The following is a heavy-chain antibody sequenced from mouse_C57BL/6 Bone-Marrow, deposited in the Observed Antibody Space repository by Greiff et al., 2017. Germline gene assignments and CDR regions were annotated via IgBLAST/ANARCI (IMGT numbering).Heavy chain of an antibody. J-gene: IGHJ2*01. D-gene: IGHD1-1*01. CDR1: GYTFTSYG. V-gene: IGHV1-81*01. CDR3: ARSGYYYGSFDY. CDR2: IYPRSGNT. Sequence: VQLVESGAELARPGASVKLSCKASGYTFTSYGISWVKQRTGQGLEWIGEIYPRSGNTYYNEKFKGKATLTADKSSSTAYMELRSLTSEDSAVYFCARSGYYYGSFDYWGQGTTLTVSS.